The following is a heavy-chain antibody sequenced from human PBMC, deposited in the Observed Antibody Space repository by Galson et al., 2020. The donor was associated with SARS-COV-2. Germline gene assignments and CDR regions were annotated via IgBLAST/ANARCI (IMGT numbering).Heavy chain of an antibody. CDR1: GFTFSSYA. Sequence: GESLKISCAASGFTFSSYAMHWVRQAPGKGLEWVAVISYDGSNKYYADSVKGRFTISRDNSKNTLYLQMNSLRAEDTAVYYCARCSAVRGLISLKYYDMECWGKSTT. CDR2: ISYDGSNK. CDR3: ARCSAVRGLISLKYYDMEC. J-gene: IGHJ6*03. D-gene: IGHD3-10*02. V-gene: IGHV3-30*04.